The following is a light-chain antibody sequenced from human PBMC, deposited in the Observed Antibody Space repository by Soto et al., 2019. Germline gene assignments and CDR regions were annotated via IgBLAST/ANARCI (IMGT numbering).Light chain of an antibody. J-gene: IGKJ1*01. CDR1: QSVSSSY. CDR2: GAS. Sequence: EIVLTQSPGTLSLSPGERATLSCRASQSVSSSYLAWYQQKPGQAPRLRIYGASSRATGIPDRFSGSGSGTDFTLTISRLEPEDFAGYYCQQYGSSPPWTFGQGTKVEIK. V-gene: IGKV3-20*01. CDR3: QQYGSSPPWT.